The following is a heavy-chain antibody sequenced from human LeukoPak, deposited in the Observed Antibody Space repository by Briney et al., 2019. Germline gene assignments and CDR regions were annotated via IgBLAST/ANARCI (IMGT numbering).Heavy chain of an antibody. D-gene: IGHD3-22*01. CDR3: ARARARSVVVIRASSIIDY. Sequence: SQTLSLTCTVSGGSISSGGHYWSWIRQPAGKGLEYLGRISSTGSTNYNPSLRSRVTISADTSKNQFSLKLSSVTAADTAVYYCARARARSVVVIRASSIIDYWGQGTLVTVSS. J-gene: IGHJ4*02. CDR1: GGSISSGGHY. CDR2: ISSTGST. V-gene: IGHV4-61*02.